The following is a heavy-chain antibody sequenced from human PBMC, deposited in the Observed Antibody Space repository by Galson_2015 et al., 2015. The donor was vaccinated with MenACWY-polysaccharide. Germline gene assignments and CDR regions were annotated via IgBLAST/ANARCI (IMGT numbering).Heavy chain of an antibody. CDR1: GFTFSTYW. CDR3: ATAPSLHVGQH. Sequence: SLRLSCAASGFTFSTYWMTWVRQAPGKGLEWVANIKQDGSEKYYVDSVKGRFTISRDNAENSLYLQMNSLRAEDTAVCYCATAPSLHVGQHWGQGTLVIVSS. J-gene: IGHJ1*01. CDR2: IKQDGSEK. D-gene: IGHD5-24*01. V-gene: IGHV3-7*01.